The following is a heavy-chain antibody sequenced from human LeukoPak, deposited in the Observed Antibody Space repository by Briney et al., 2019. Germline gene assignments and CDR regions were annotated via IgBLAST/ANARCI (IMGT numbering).Heavy chain of an antibody. CDR2: ISWNSGSI. V-gene: IGHV3-9*01. Sequence: GGSLRLSCAASGFTFDDYAMHWVRQAPGKGLEWVSGISWNSGSIGYADSVKGRFTISRDNAKNSLYLQMNSLRAEDTALYYCAKLLRRGGGRVTDAFDIWGQGTMVTVSS. D-gene: IGHD2-21*01. J-gene: IGHJ3*02. CDR1: GFTFDDYA. CDR3: AKLLRRGGGRVTDAFDI.